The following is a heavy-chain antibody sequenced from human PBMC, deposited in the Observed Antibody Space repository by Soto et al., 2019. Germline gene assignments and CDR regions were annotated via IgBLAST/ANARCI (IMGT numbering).Heavy chain of an antibody. V-gene: IGHV3-23*01. D-gene: IGHD6-13*01. CDR3: AKSYSSNWYDYFDS. CDR2: MSDSGRST. J-gene: IGHJ4*02. CDR1: GFTFSTYA. Sequence: GSLRLSCAASGFTFSTYAMSWVRQAPGKGLEWVSSMSDSGRSTYYADSVKGRFTIPRDNSKNTLYLQMNSLRAEDTALYYCAKSYSSNWYDYFDSWGQGTLVTVS.